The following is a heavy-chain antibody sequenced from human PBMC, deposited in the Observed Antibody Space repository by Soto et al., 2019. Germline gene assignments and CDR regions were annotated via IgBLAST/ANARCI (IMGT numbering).Heavy chain of an antibody. V-gene: IGHV3-74*01. J-gene: IGHJ4*02. D-gene: IGHD3-9*01. CDR2: INRDGSST. CDR3: ARGPFDTSSGTGAY. Sequence: EVQLVESGGGLVLPGGSPRLSCVASGFTFSSYWMHWVRQAPGKGLVWVSRINRDGSSTSYADSVKGRFTISRDNDKNTLYLQMNSLRAEDTAVYYCARGPFDTSSGTGAYWGLGTLVTVSS. CDR1: GFTFSSYW.